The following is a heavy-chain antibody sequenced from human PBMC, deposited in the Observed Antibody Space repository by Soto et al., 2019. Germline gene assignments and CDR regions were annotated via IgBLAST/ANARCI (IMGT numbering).Heavy chain of an antibody. D-gene: IGHD3-10*01. V-gene: IGHV4-30-2*01. CDR1: GGSISSDGYS. J-gene: IGHJ3*02. CDR2: IYHSGST. CDR3: ARLWLDAFDI. Sequence: QLQLQESGSGQVKHSQTLCLTCAVSGGSISSDGYSWSWIRQPPGKGLEWIGYIYHSGSTYYNPSLKSRVTISVDRSKNQFSLKLSSVTAADTAVYYCARLWLDAFDIWGQGTMVTVSS.